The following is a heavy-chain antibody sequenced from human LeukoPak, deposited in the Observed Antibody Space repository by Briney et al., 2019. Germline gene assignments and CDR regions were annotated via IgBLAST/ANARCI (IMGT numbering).Heavy chain of an antibody. J-gene: IGHJ5*02. D-gene: IGHD1-1*01. CDR1: GGSISSYY. CDR3: AIASWVQLERLGNWFDP. V-gene: IGHV4-4*07. CDR2: IYTSGST. Sequence: PSETLSLTCTVSGGSISSYYWSWIRQPAGKGLEWIGRIYTSGSTNYNPSLKSRVTMSVDTSKNQFSLKLSSVTAADMAVYYCAIASWVQLERLGNWFDPWGQGTLVTVSS.